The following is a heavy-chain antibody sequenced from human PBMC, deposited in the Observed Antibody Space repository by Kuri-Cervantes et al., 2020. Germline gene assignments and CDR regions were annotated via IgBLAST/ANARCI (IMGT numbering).Heavy chain of an antibody. J-gene: IGHJ4*02. CDR1: GYTFTSYD. Sequence: ALVKVSCKASGYTFTSYDINWVRQATGQGLEWMGWMNPNSGNTGYAQKFQGRVTMTRNTSISTAYMELSSLRSEDTAVYYCATESKPAIYCSGGSCYSRLGWDYWGQGTLVTVSS. CDR2: MNPNSGNT. D-gene: IGHD2-15*01. CDR3: ATESKPAIYCSGGSCYSRLGWDY. V-gene: IGHV1-8*01.